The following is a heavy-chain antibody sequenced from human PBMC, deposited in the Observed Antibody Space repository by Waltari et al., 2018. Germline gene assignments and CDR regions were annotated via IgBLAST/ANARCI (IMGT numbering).Heavy chain of an antibody. J-gene: IGHJ6*03. Sequence: EVQLVQSGAEVKKPGESLKISCKGSGYSFTSYWIGWVRQLPGKGLEWMGTIYPGDSDTRYSPSFQGQVTISADKSISTAYLQWSSLKASDTAMYYCARRSLTEALNSYYYYYYMDVWGKGTTVTVSS. D-gene: IGHD4-4*01. V-gene: IGHV5-51*03. CDR3: ARRSLTEALNSYYYYYYMDV. CDR1: GYSFTSYW. CDR2: IYPGDSDT.